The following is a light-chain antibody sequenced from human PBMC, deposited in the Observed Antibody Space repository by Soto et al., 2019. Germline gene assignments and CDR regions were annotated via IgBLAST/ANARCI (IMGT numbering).Light chain of an antibody. V-gene: IGKV3-20*01. Sequence: VVMTQSPATLSVSPGGRATLSCRASQSVSNDFLASYQQKPSQAPRLLIYGASPRATDVPARFSGSGSGADYPLSVSRLETEDFAVYYCQQYGSSPPRTFGKGTKVDIK. CDR1: QSVSNDF. CDR2: GAS. CDR3: QQYGSSPPRT. J-gene: IGKJ1*01.